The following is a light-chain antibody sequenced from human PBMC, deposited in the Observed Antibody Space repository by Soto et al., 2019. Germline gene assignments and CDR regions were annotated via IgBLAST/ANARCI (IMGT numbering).Light chain of an antibody. V-gene: IGKV1-39*01. Sequence: DIQMTQSPSSLSASVGDRVTITCRASQSISSYLNWYQQKPGKAPKLLIYAASSLQSGVPSRFSGSGSGTDFTLTISSLQPDDFANYYCQQSYSTPPWTFGQGTKVEIK. CDR2: AAS. CDR1: QSISSY. CDR3: QQSYSTPPWT. J-gene: IGKJ1*01.